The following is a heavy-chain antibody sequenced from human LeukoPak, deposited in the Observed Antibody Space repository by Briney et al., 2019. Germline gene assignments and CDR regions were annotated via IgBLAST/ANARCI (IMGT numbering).Heavy chain of an antibody. CDR1: GFTFSINW. D-gene: IGHD5-24*01. CDR2: IKRDGSVS. CDR3: ATLRGDATIFEY. Sequence: GGSLRLSCAASGFTFSINWMSWVRQAPGKGLEWVATIKRDGSVSHYGDSVKGRFTISRDNARNSMYLQIDFLRVEDTAVYCCATLRGDATIFEYWGQGTLVTVSS. J-gene: IGHJ4*02. V-gene: IGHV3-7*01.